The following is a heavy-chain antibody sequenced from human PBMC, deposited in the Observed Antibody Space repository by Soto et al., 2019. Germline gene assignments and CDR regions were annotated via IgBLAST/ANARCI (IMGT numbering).Heavy chain of an antibody. D-gene: IGHD3-3*01. J-gene: IGHJ4*02. Sequence: LSLTCTVSGGSISSGDYYWSWIRQPPGKGLEWIGYIYYSGSTYYNPSLKSRVTISVDTSKNKFSLKLSSVTAADTAVYYCARSLNPYYDFWSGYLYYFDYWGQGTLVTVSS. CDR1: GGSISSGDYY. V-gene: IGHV4-30-4*01. CDR2: IYYSGST. CDR3: ARSLNPYYDFWSGYLYYFDY.